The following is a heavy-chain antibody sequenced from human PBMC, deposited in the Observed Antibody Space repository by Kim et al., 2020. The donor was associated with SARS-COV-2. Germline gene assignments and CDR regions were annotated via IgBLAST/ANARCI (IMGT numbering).Heavy chain of an antibody. Sequence: KKYQPDSRKGRFSVPRENYKNTLYLQMNSLKAEDTAVYYCARDFTADYFDYWGQGTLVTVSS. CDR3: ARDFTADYFDY. J-gene: IGHJ4*02. V-gene: IGHV3-30*07. D-gene: IGHD2-21*02. CDR2: KK.